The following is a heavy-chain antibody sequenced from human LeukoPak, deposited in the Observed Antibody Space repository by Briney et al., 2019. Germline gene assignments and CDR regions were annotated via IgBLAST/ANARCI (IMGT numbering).Heavy chain of an antibody. V-gene: IGHV3-21*01. D-gene: IGHD2-15*01. J-gene: IGHJ5*02. CDR1: GFTFSSYS. Sequence: GGSLRLSCAASGFTFSSYSMNWVRQAPGKGLEWISSISRSSSYIYYADSVKGRFTISRDNAKNSLYLQMNSLRAEDTAVYYCARLATGYCSGGSCKPPWFDPWGQGTLVTVSS. CDR2: ISRSSSYI. CDR3: ARLATGYCSGGSCKPPWFDP.